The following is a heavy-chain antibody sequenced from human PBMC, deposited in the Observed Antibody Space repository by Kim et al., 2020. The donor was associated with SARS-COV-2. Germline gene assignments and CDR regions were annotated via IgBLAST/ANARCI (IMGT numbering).Heavy chain of an antibody. CDR2: INPSGGST. Sequence: ASVKVSCKASGYTFTSYHMHWVRQAPGQGLEWMGIINPSGGSTSYAQKFQGRVTMTRDTSTSTVYMELSSLRSEDTAVYYCAREVSFTYYYGPSYAFDIWGQGTMVTVSS. V-gene: IGHV1-46*01. J-gene: IGHJ3*02. CDR1: GYTFTSYH. CDR3: AREVSFTYYYGPSYAFDI. D-gene: IGHD3-10*01.